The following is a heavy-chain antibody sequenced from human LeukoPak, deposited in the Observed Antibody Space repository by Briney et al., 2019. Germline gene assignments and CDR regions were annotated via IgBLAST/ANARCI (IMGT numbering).Heavy chain of an antibody. D-gene: IGHD3-22*01. J-gene: IGHJ1*01. CDR1: GGSFSGYY. Sequence: SETLSLTCAVYGGSFSGYYWSWIRQPPGKGLEWIGEINHSGSTNYNPSLKSRVTISVDTSKNQFSLKLSSVTAADMAVYYCASGYYYDSSGYSYFQHWGQGTLVTVSS. CDR3: ASGYYYDSSGYSYFQH. CDR2: INHSGST. V-gene: IGHV4-34*01.